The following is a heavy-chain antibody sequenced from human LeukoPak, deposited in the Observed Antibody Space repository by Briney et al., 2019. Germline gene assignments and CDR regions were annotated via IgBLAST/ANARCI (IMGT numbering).Heavy chain of an antibody. J-gene: IGHJ5*02. CDR1: GGSISSSSYY. D-gene: IGHD2-2*01. CDR3: ARHLTPAAFDNWFDP. CDR2: IYYSGST. Sequence: SETLSLTCTVSGGSISSSSYYWGWIRQPPGKGLEWIGGIYYSGSTYYNPSLKSRVTISVDTSKNQFSLKLSSVTAADTAVYYCARHLTPAAFDNWFDPWGQGTLVTVSS. V-gene: IGHV4-39*01.